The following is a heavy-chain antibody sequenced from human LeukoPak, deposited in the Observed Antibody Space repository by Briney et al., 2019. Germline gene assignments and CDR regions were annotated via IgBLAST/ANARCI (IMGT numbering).Heavy chain of an antibody. V-gene: IGHV3-66*01. J-gene: IGHJ4*02. CDR1: GFTVSSNY. Sequence: GGSLRLSCAASGFTVSSNYMSWVRQAPGQGLECVSVIYRGGSTYYADSVKGRFTISRDNSKNTLYLQMNSLRAEDTAVYYCAKFYDILTAYFDFWGQATLVTVCS. CDR2: IYRGGST. CDR3: AKFYDILTAYFDF. D-gene: IGHD3-9*01.